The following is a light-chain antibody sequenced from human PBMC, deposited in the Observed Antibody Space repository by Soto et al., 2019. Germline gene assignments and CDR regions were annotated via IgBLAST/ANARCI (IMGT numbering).Light chain of an antibody. V-gene: IGKV2D-29*02. CDR3: IQSTQLPPS. CDR2: AVS. J-gene: IGKJ5*01. Sequence: VMTQPPLSLSVAPGQPAYISCKSSQSRLHITGQTFLFLYLQNTTQSPQLLIYAVSTRVSGVPDRFSGSGSGTEITLDISRVETDDVVSYCCIQSTQLPPSFGQGTRLGIE. CDR1: QSRLHITGQTF.